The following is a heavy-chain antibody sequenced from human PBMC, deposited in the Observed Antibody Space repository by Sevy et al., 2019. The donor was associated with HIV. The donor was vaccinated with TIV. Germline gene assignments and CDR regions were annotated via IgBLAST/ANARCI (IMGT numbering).Heavy chain of an antibody. CDR2: ISSSSSTI. Sequence: GGSLRLSCAASGFTFSSYSMNWVRQAPGKGLEWVSYISSSSSTIYYADSVKGRFTISRDKDKNSLYLKMNSLRAEDTAVYYCARGGYYDSSGYYYWGQGTLVTVSS. CDR3: ARGGYYDSSGYYY. J-gene: IGHJ4*02. CDR1: GFTFSSYS. D-gene: IGHD3-22*01. V-gene: IGHV3-48*01.